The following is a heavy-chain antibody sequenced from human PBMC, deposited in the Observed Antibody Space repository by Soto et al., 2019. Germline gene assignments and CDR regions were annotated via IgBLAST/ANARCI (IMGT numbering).Heavy chain of an antibody. CDR1: DDSINSDKYY. J-gene: IGHJ4*02. V-gene: IGHV4-39*01. CDR2: IYYRGNA. Sequence: QLQLQESGPGLVKPSETLSLTCSVSDDSINSDKYYWGWLRQSPGKGLEWIGSIYYRGNAYYNPSLQTRVTIYLDKSKSQFSVKLNSVTAADSAVYYCASLEGLATISYYFDFWGPGALVTVFS. CDR3: ASLEGLATISYYFDF. D-gene: IGHD3-9*01.